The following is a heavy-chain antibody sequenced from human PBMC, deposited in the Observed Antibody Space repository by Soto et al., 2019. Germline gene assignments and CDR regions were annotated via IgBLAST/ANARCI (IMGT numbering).Heavy chain of an antibody. CDR2: IYHSGST. Sequence: SETLSLTCAVSSGSISSSNWWSWVRQPPGKGLEWIGEIYHSGSTNYNPSLKSRVTISVDKSKNQFSLKLSSVTAADTAVYYCARQLGIAVAGGNDAFDIWGQGTMVTVSS. CDR3: ARQLGIAVAGGNDAFDI. J-gene: IGHJ3*02. D-gene: IGHD6-19*01. V-gene: IGHV4-4*02. CDR1: SGSISSSNW.